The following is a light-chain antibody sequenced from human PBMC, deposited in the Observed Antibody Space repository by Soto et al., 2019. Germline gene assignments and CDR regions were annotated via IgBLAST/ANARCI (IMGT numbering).Light chain of an antibody. CDR1: SSDVGGYNY. CDR3: SSYTSSSTYF. Sequence: QSALTQPASVSGSPGQSITISCTGTSSDVGGYNYVSWYQQHPGKAPRLLIYDVTNRPSGVSYRFSGSKSGNTVSLTISGLQAEDEADYYCSSYTSSSTYFFGTGTKVTVL. V-gene: IGLV2-14*01. J-gene: IGLJ1*01. CDR2: DVT.